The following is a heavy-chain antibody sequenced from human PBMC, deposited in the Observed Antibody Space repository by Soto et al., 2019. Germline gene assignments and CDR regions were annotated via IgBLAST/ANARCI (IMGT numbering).Heavy chain of an antibody. CDR3: ARAIDGGFFAFDI. CDR2: IIPILGIA. CDR1: GYTFTSYA. D-gene: IGHD3-10*01. Sequence: SVKVSCKASGYTFTSYAMHWVRQAPGQGLEWMGRIIPILGIANYAQKFQGRVTITADKSTSTAYMELSSLRSEDTAVYYCARAIDGGFFAFDIWGQGTMVTVSS. V-gene: IGHV1-69*04. J-gene: IGHJ3*02.